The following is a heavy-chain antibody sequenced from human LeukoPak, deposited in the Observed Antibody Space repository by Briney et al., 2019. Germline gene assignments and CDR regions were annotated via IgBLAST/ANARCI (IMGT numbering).Heavy chain of an antibody. CDR2: ISSSSSYI. J-gene: IGHJ6*04. Sequence: GGSLRLSCAASGFTFSSYSMNWVRQAPGKGLEWVSSISSSSSYIYYADSVKGRFTISRDNAKNSLYLQMNSLRAEDTAVYSCASRLSITIFGEMDVWGKGTTVTVSS. V-gene: IGHV3-21*01. CDR3: ASRLSITIFGEMDV. D-gene: IGHD3-3*01. CDR1: GFTFSSYS.